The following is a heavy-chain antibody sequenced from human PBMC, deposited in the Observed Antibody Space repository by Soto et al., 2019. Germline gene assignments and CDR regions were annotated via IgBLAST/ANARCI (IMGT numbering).Heavy chain of an antibody. CDR2: ISSSGSTI. V-gene: IGHV3-11*01. CDR3: ARDRYCSSTSCYSAFDI. Sequence: PGGSLRLSCAASGFTFSDYYMSWIRQAPGKGLEWVSYISSSGSTIYYADSVKGRFTISRDNAKNSLYLQMNSLRAEDTAVYYCARDRYCSSTSCYSAFDIWGQGTMVTVSS. J-gene: IGHJ3*02. CDR1: GFTFSDYY. D-gene: IGHD2-2*02.